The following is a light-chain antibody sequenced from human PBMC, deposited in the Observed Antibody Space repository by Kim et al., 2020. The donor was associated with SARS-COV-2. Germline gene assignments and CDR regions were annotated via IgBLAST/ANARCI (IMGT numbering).Light chain of an antibody. V-gene: IGLV3-1*01. CDR3: QARDSIAAHWV. J-gene: IGLJ3*02. CDR2: QDN. Sequence: SYELTQPPSVSVSPGQTASISCSGDRLGDKFACWYQQRPGQSPVLVICQDNKRPSGIPERFSGSKSGNTATLTVSGAQAMDEADYYCQARDSIAAHWVFG. CDR1: RLGDKF.